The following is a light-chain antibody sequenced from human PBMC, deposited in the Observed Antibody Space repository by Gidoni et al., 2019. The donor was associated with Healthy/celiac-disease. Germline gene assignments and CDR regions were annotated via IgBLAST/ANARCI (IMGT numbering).Light chain of an antibody. V-gene: IGKV3-11*01. CDR3: QQRSNWPRT. CDR2: DAS. CDR1: QSVSSY. Sequence: EIVLTQSPATLSLSPGERATLSCRDSQSVSSYLAWYQQKPGQAPRLLIYDASNRATGIPARFSGSGSGTDFTLTISSLEPEDFAVYYCQQRSNWPRTFDPGTKVDIK. J-gene: IGKJ3*01.